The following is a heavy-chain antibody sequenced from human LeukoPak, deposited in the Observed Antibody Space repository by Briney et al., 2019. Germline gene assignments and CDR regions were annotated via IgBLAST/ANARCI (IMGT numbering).Heavy chain of an antibody. CDR2: IRYDGSNK. Sequence: SGGSLRLSCAASGFTFSSYGMHWVRQAPGKGLEWVAVIRYDGSNKYYADSVKGRFTISRDNSKNTLYLQMNSLRAEDTAVYYCARDRLVPAATPHFDYWGQGTLVTVSS. V-gene: IGHV3-33*01. D-gene: IGHD2-2*01. CDR1: GFTFSSYG. J-gene: IGHJ4*02. CDR3: ARDRLVPAATPHFDY.